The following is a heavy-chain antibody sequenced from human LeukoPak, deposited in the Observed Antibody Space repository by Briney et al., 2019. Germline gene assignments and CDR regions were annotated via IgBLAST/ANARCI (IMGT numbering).Heavy chain of an antibody. D-gene: IGHD5-24*01. CDR3: ARGDGRHAY. CDR1: GGSISSYY. CDR2: IYYSGST. V-gene: IGHV4-59*01. J-gene: IGHJ4*02. Sequence: PSETLSLTCTVSGGSISSYYWSWIRQPPGKGLEWIGYIYYSGSTSYNPSLESRVTISVDTSKNQFSLNLRSVTAADTAVYYCARGDGRHAYWGQGTLVTVSS.